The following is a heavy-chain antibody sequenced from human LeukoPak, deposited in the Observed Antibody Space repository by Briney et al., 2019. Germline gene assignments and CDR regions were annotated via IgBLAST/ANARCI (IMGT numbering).Heavy chain of an antibody. V-gene: IGHV4-34*01. CDR3: ARGHRGSYSADY. Sequence: SETLSLTCTVSGGSISSYYWSWIRQPPGKGLEWIGEINHSGSTNYNPSLKSRVTISVDTSKNQFSLKLSSVTAADTAVYYCARGHRGSYSADYWGQGTLVTVSS. J-gene: IGHJ4*02. D-gene: IGHD1-26*01. CDR2: INHSGST. CDR1: GGSISSYY.